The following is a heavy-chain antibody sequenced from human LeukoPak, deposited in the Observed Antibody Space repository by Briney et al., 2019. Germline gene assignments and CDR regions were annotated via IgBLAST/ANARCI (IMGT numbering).Heavy chain of an antibody. Sequence: GASVKVSCKASGYTFTSYGISWVRQAPGQGLEWMGWISAYNGNTNYAQKLQGRVTMTTDTSTSTAYMELRSLRSDDTAVYYCARLVGSPQLLWFGELENWFDPWGQGTLVTVSS. J-gene: IGHJ5*02. CDR3: ARLVGSPQLLWFGELENWFDP. D-gene: IGHD3-10*01. V-gene: IGHV1-18*01. CDR1: GYTFTSYG. CDR2: ISAYNGNT.